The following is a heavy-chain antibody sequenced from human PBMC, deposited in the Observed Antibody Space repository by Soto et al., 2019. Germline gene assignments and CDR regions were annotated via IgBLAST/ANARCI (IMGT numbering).Heavy chain of an antibody. Sequence: GGSLRLSCSASGFTFKSHAMHWVRQAPGKGLEYISTIHTSGEATFYADAVRGRFVVSRDNSNNTLDLQMNSLKTEDTAVYYCTTDRHSYGSYYYYYGMDVWGQGTTVTVSS. D-gene: IGHD5-18*01. CDR3: TTDRHSYGSYYYYYGMDV. CDR1: GFTFKSHA. J-gene: IGHJ6*02. V-gene: IGHV3-64*04. CDR2: IHTSGEAT.